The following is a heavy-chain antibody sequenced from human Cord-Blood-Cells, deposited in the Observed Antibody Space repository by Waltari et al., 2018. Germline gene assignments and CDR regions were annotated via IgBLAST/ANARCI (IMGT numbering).Heavy chain of an antibody. Sequence: QLQLQESGPGLVKPAETLSLTCTVSGGSISSRSYYWGWIRQPPGKGREWIGSIYYIGSTYYNPSLKSRVTISVDTSKNQFSLKLSSVTAADTAVYYCARRGQYYYDSSGYYYYFDYWGQGTLVTVSS. CDR2: IYYIGST. V-gene: IGHV4-39*01. CDR3: ARRGQYYYDSSGYYYYFDY. CDR1: GGSISSRSYY. D-gene: IGHD3-22*01. J-gene: IGHJ4*02.